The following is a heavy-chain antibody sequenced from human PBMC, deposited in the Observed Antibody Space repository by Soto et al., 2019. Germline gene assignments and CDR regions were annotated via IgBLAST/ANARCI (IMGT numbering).Heavy chain of an antibody. Sequence: PSETLSLTCTVSGGSISSSGYYWSWSRQQPGKSLEWIGYIYYSGSTYYNPSLKSRVTISVDTSKNQFSLKLSSVTAADTAVYYCARGDSGYYDSSGYYSYWGQGTLVTVSS. CDR3: ARGDSGYYDSSGYYSY. V-gene: IGHV4-31*03. CDR2: IYYSGST. D-gene: IGHD3-22*01. J-gene: IGHJ4*02. CDR1: GGSISSSGYY.